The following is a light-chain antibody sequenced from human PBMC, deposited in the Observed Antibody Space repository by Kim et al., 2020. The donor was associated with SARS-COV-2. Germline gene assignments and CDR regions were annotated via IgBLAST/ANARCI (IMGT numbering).Light chain of an antibody. CDR1: QSVSSSY. CDR2: GGC. CDR3: QQYGSSPWT. Sequence: SPGERAALSCRASQSVSSSYLAWYQQKPGQAPRLLIYGGCSRATGIPDRFSGSGSGTDFTLTISRLEPEDFAVYYCQQYGSSPWTFGEGTKVDIK. J-gene: IGKJ1*01. V-gene: IGKV3-20*01.